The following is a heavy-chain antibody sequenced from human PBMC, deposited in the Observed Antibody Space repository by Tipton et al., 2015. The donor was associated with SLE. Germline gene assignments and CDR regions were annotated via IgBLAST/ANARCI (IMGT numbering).Heavy chain of an antibody. Sequence: SLRLSCAASGFSFSSHGMHWVRQAPGKGLEWVAFIRHDGRNKYYIESVKGRFAISRDSSKNRLYLQMSGLRAEDTAVYYCAKDGEVSMITPGGLIGFDYWGQGTLVTVSS. CDR3: AKDGEVSMITPGGLIGFDY. D-gene: IGHD3-16*01. V-gene: IGHV3-30*02. J-gene: IGHJ4*02. CDR2: IRHDGRNK. CDR1: GFSFSSHG.